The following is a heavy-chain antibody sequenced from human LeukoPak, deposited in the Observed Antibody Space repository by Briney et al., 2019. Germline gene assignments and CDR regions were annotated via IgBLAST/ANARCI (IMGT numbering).Heavy chain of an antibody. V-gene: IGHV4-39*01. J-gene: IGHJ4*02. Sequence: KASETLSLTCTVSGGSISSSSYYWGWIRQPPGKGLEWIGSIYSSGSAYYNPSLKSRVTISVDTSKNQFSLKLSSVTAADTAVYYCARHYYDFWSGYWPHWSQGTLVTVSS. CDR2: IYSSGSA. CDR3: ARHYYDFWSGYWPH. CDR1: GGSISSSSYY. D-gene: IGHD3-3*01.